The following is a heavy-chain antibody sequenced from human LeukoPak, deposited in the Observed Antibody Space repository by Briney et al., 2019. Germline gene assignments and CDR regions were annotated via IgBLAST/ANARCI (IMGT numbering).Heavy chain of an antibody. V-gene: IGHV4-34*01. Sequence: SETLSLTCAVYGGSFSGYYWSWIRQPPGKGLEWIGEINHSGSTNYNPSLKSRVTISVDTSKNQFSLKLRSVTAADTAVYYCARESYSSSWSYYYYGMDVWGQGTTVTVSS. D-gene: IGHD6-13*01. J-gene: IGHJ6*02. CDR1: GGSFSGYY. CDR2: INHSGST. CDR3: ARESYSSSWSYYYYGMDV.